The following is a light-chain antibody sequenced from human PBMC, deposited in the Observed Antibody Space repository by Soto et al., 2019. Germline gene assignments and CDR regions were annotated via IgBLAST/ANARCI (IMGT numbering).Light chain of an antibody. J-gene: IGLJ1*01. CDR2: EVT. V-gene: IGLV2-8*01. CDR3: SSYAGSNNYV. CDR1: SSDVGGYNY. Sequence: QSALTQPPSASGPPGQSVTISCTGTSSDVGGYNYVSWYQQHPGKAPKLMIYEVTKRPSGVPDRFSGSKSGNTASLTVSGLQGEDEADYYCSSYAGSNNYVFGTGTKVTVL.